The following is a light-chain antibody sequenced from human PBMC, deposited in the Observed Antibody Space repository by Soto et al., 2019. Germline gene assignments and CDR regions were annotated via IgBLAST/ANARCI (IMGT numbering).Light chain of an antibody. Sequence: DIQMTQSPSSLSASVGDRVTITCRASQSIISYLNWYQQKPGKAPKLLIYAASSLQSGVPSRFSGSGSGTDFTPTISSLQLEDFATYYSQQSYSTLTWNFGQGTKLKIE. CDR3: QQSYSTLTWN. CDR2: AAS. V-gene: IGKV1-39*01. J-gene: IGKJ1*01. CDR1: QSIISY.